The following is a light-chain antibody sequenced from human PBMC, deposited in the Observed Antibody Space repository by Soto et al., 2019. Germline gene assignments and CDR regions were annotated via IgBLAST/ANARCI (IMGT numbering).Light chain of an antibody. CDR2: DAS. J-gene: IGKJ1*01. Sequence: EIVLTQSPDTLSLSPGERATLSCRASQSVDSNYLAWYQQKPGQAPRVLIYDASIRATGIPDRFSGSGSGTDFTLTISRLEPEDFAVYYCQQYGSSRTFGQGTKVDIK. V-gene: IGKV3-20*01. CDR3: QQYGSSRT. CDR1: QSVDSNY.